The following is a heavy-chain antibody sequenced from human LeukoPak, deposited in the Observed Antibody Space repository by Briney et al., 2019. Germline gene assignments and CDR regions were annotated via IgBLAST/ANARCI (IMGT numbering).Heavy chain of an antibody. Sequence: GGSLRLSCAASGFTFSSFGMHWVRQAPGKGLEWVAVISDNGVYKYYGDSVKGRFTISRDNSKNTMYLQMNSLRAEDAAVYYCAKERYYYDGSGYWYFDYWCQGTLVTVSS. D-gene: IGHD3-22*01. CDR2: ISDNGVYK. J-gene: IGHJ4*02. V-gene: IGHV3-30*18. CDR1: GFTFSSFG. CDR3: AKERYYYDGSGYWYFDY.